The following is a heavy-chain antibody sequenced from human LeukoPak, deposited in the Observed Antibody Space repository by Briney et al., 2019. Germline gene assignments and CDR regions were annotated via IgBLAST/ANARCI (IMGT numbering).Heavy chain of an antibody. CDR2: IYYSGST. D-gene: IGHD2-2*01. V-gene: IGHV4-30-4*01. J-gene: IGHJ4*02. CDR1: GGSISSGDYY. CDR3: ARADVPATVPYFDY. Sequence: TASETLSLTCTVSGGSISSGDYYWSWIRQPPGKGLEWIGYIYYSGSTFYNPSLESRLTISVDTSKNQFSLKLSSVTAADTAVYYCARADVPATVPYFDYWGQGTLVTVSS.